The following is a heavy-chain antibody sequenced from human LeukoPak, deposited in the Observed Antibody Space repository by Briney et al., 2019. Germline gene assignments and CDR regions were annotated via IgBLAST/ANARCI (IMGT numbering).Heavy chain of an antibody. J-gene: IGHJ4*02. V-gene: IGHV1-46*01. Sequence: ASVKVSCKASGYTFTSYYMHWVRQAPGQGLEWMGIINPSGGSTSYAQKFQGRVTITTDESTSTAYMELSSLRSEDTAVYYCARGGIAAAVPFDYWGQGTLVTVSS. D-gene: IGHD6-13*01. CDR2: INPSGGST. CDR1: GYTFTSYY. CDR3: ARGGIAAAVPFDY.